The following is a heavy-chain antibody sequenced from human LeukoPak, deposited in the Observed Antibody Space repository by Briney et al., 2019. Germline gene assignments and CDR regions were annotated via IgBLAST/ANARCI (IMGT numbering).Heavy chain of an antibody. CDR2: ISSSSSYI. V-gene: IGHV3-21*01. Sequence: GGSLRLSCAASGFTFSSYSMNWVRRAPGKGLEWVSSISSSSSYIYYADSVKGRFTISRDNAKNSLYLQMNSLRAEDTAVYYCARVLPSKVFDYWGQGTLVTVSS. D-gene: IGHD3-10*01. J-gene: IGHJ4*02. CDR3: ARVLPSKVFDY. CDR1: GFTFSSYS.